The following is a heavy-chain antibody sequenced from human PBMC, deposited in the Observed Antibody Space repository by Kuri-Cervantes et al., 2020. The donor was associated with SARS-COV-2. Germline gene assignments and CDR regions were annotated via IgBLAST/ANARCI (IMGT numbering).Heavy chain of an antibody. CDR3: AREYGDTAAYYFDY. CDR2: IYHSGST. J-gene: IGHJ4*02. D-gene: IGHD4-17*01. Sequence: GSLRLSCTVSGGSISSYYWSWIRQPPGKGLEWIGTIYHSGSTYYNPSLKSRVTISVDTSKNQLSLKLSSVTAADTAVYYCAREYGDTAAYYFDYWGQGTLVTVSS. CDR1: GGSISSYY. V-gene: IGHV4-59*12.